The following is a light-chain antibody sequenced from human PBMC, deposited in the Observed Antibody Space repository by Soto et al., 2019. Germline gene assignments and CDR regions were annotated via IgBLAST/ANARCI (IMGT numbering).Light chain of an antibody. V-gene: IGLV2-14*03. J-gene: IGLJ2*01. CDR1: SADIGAFNY. CDR2: AVS. Sequence: QSALTQPASVSGSPGQSITISCAGTSADIGAFNYVSWYQHHPGKAPKLLIYAVSDRPSGVSTRFSASKSANTASLTISGLQADDEGDYYCSSYSTTSALVFGGGTKLTVL. CDR3: SSYSTTSALV.